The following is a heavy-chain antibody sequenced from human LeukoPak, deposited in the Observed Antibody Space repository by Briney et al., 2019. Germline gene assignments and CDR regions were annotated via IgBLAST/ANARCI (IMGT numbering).Heavy chain of an antibody. J-gene: IGHJ3*02. CDR1: GYSFTSYW. CDR2: IYASDSDT. CDR3: ASPANSGGDGFYI. V-gene: IGHV5-51*01. D-gene: IGHD3-10*01. Sequence: GESLKISCKGSGYSFTSYWIAWVRQMPGKGLEWMGIIYASDSDTRYSPTSQGQVTISVDKSINTAYLQSSSLKASDTATYYCASPANSGGDGFYIWGQGTMVTVSS.